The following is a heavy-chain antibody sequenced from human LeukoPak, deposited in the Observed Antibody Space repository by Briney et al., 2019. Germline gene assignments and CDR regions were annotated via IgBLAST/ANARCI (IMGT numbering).Heavy chain of an antibody. D-gene: IGHD1-1*01. CDR1: GFTFSSYW. J-gene: IGHJ4*02. CDR3: TKDRVWNSFDS. Sequence: GGSLRLSCAASGFTFSSYWMHWVRQAPGKGLVWVSRINTDESSTNYADSVKGRFTISRDNAKNTLYLQMNSLKNEDTAVYYCTKDRVWNSFDSWGQGTLVTVSS. V-gene: IGHV3-74*01. CDR2: INTDESST.